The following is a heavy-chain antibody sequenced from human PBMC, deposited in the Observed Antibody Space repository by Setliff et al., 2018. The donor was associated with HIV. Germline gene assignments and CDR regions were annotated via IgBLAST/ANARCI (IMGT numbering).Heavy chain of an antibody. CDR1: DFTVTNAW. CDR3: STRLRWSPEKIDY. J-gene: IGHJ4*02. D-gene: IGHD6-13*01. Sequence: PGGSLRLSCAASDFTVTNAWMNWVRQAPGKGLEWVGCIKSIGDGETTDYAAPVKGRFTISRDDSNNTLYLQLNNLETEDTAFYYCSTRLRWSPEKIDYWGQGTLVTVSS. CDR2: IKSIGDGETT. V-gene: IGHV3-15*07.